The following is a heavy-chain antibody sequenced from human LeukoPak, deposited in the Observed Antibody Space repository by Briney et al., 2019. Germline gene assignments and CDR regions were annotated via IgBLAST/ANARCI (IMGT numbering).Heavy chain of an antibody. D-gene: IGHD1-20*01. Sequence: SETLSLTCTVSGGSISSSSYYWGWIRQPPGKGLEWIGSIYYSGSTYYNPSLKSRVTISVDTSKNQFSLKLSSVTAADTAVYYCASLIDNWNDADYWGQGTLVTVSS. CDR2: IYYSGST. J-gene: IGHJ4*02. CDR3: ASLIDNWNDADY. V-gene: IGHV4-39*07. CDR1: GGSISSSSYY.